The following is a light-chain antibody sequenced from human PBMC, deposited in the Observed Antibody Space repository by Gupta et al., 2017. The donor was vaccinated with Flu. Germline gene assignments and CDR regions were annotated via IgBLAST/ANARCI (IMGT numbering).Light chain of an antibody. CDR3: QTWGTGIRV. V-gene: IGLV4-69*01. CDR2: LNSDGSH. Sequence: VKLTCTLSSGHSSYAIEWHQQQPEKGPRYLMKLNSDGSHSKGDGIPDRFSGSSSGAERYLTISSLQSEDEADYYCQTWGTGIRVFGGGTKLTVL. J-gene: IGLJ3*02. CDR1: SGHSSYA.